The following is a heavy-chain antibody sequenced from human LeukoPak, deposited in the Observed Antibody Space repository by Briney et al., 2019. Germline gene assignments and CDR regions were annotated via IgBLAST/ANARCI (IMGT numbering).Heavy chain of an antibody. CDR1: GYSFTSYW. D-gene: IGHD3-22*01. CDR2: IYPGDSDT. Sequence: GEPLKISCKGSGYSFTSYWIGWVRQMPGKGLEWMGIIYPGDSDTRYSPSFQGQFTISADKSISTAYLQWSSLKASDTAMYYCARSLGLYDSSGFNWFDPWGQGTLVTVSS. J-gene: IGHJ5*02. CDR3: ARSLGLYDSSGFNWFDP. V-gene: IGHV5-51*01.